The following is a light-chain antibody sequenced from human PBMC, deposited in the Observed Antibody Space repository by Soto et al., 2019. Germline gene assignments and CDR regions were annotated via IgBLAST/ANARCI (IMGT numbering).Light chain of an antibody. J-gene: IGKJ1*01. CDR1: QDTSDD. Sequence: DIQMTQSPSSLSASQGDRVTITCRASQDTSDDLVWYQQKPGKAPKGLIYEASSLQGGDPSRFSGRGSGTEFTLTISSLQPEDFATFYCLEHKNYPWTFGQGTKVDIK. CDR2: EAS. CDR3: LEHKNYPWT. V-gene: IGKV1-17*01.